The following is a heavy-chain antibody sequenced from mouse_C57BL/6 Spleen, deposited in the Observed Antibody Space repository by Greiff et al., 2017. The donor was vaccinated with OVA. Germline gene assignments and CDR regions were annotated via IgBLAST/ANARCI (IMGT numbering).Heavy chain of an antibody. CDR3: ARGGYYTLYYFDY. Sequence: EVQLQQSGPELVKPGASVKISSKASGYTFTDYYMNWVKQSHGKSLEWIGDINPNNGGTSYNQKFKGKATLTVDKSSSTAYMELRSLTSEDSAVYYCARGGYYTLYYFDYWGQGTTLTVSS. CDR1: GYTFTDYY. CDR2: INPNNGGT. J-gene: IGHJ2*01. D-gene: IGHD2-12*01. V-gene: IGHV1-26*01.